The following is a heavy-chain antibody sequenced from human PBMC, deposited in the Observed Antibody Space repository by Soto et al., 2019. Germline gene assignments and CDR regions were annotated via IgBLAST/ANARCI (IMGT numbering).Heavy chain of an antibody. Sequence: GESLKISCKGSGYSFAGYWITWVRQKPGKGLEWMGRIDPSDSQTYYSPSFRGHVTISATKSITTVFLQWSSLRASDTAMYYCARQIYDSDTGPNFQYYFDSWGQGTPVIVSS. V-gene: IGHV5-10-1*01. CDR1: GYSFAGYW. CDR3: ARQIYDSDTGPNFQYYFDS. J-gene: IGHJ4*02. D-gene: IGHD3-22*01. CDR2: IDPSDSQT.